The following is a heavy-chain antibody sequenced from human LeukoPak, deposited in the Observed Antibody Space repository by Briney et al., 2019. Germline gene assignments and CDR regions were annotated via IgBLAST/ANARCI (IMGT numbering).Heavy chain of an antibody. D-gene: IGHD3-16*01. Sequence: SETLSLTCTVSGGSISSYYWSWIRQPPGKGLEWIGYIYYSGSTNYNPSLKSRVTISVDTSKNQFSLKLRSVTAADTAVYYCAREVGLGMYNWFDPWGQGTLVTVSS. J-gene: IGHJ5*02. V-gene: IGHV4-59*01. CDR1: GGSISSYY. CDR3: AREVGLGMYNWFDP. CDR2: IYYSGST.